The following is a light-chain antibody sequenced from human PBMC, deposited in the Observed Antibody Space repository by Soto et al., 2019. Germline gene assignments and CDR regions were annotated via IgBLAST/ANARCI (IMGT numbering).Light chain of an antibody. CDR2: VAS. J-gene: IGKJ5*01. CDR1: QSISRY. Sequence: QSASCVSANEADTVTITCRASQSISRYLNWYQQKPGKAPNLLIYVASSLQSEVPSRFSGSGSGTDFTLTITSPQPEDFATYYCPQSYGTPIPFGQG. V-gene: IGKV1-39*01. CDR3: PQSYGTPIP.